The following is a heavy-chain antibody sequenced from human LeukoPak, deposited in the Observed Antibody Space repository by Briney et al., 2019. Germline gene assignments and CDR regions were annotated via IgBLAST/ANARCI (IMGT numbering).Heavy chain of an antibody. Sequence: ASVKVSCKASGYTFTSYYMHWVRQAPGQGLEWMGIINPSGGSTSYAQKFQGRVTMTRDTSTSTVYMELSSLRSEDTAVYYCARDSADIVVVVAATTGPGNDYWGQGTLVTVSS. CDR3: ARDSADIVVVVAATTGPGNDY. J-gene: IGHJ4*02. CDR1: GYTFTSYY. D-gene: IGHD2-15*01. CDR2: INPSGGST. V-gene: IGHV1-46*01.